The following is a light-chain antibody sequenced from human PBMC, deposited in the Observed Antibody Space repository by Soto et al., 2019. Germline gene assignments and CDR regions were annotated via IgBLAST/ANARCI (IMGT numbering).Light chain of an antibody. CDR1: QSVSSSY. Sequence: EIVLTQSPGTLSLSPGERATLSCRSSQSVSSSYLAWYQQKPGQAPRLLIYDASNRDTGIPDRFSGSGSGTDFTLTISRLEPEDFAVYYCQQYGNSPTFGQGTKVEIK. J-gene: IGKJ1*01. CDR3: QQYGNSPT. V-gene: IGKV3-20*01. CDR2: DAS.